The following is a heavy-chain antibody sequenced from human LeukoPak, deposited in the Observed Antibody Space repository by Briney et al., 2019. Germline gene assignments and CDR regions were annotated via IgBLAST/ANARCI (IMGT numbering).Heavy chain of an antibody. D-gene: IGHD6-6*01. Sequence: SETLSLTCIVSGGSISSYYWSWIRQPPGKGLEWIGYIYYSGSTNYNPSLKSRVAISVDTSKNQFSLKLSSVTAADTAVYYCARDRSIAARRHFDYWGQGTLVTVSS. CDR2: IYYSGST. CDR3: ARDRSIAARRHFDY. V-gene: IGHV4-59*01. J-gene: IGHJ4*02. CDR1: GGSISSYY.